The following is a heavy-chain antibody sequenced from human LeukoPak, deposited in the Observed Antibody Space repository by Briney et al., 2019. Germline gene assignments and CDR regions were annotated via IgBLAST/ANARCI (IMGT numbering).Heavy chain of an antibody. J-gene: IGHJ6*02. D-gene: IGHD2-15*01. V-gene: IGHV3-30-3*01. CDR2: ISYDGSNK. CDR3: ARDTPLNYGMDV. CDR1: GFTFSSYA. Sequence: GGSLRLSCAASGFTFSSYAMHWVRQAPGKGLEWVAVISYDGSNKYYADSVKGRFTISRDNSKNTLYLQMNSLRAEDTAVYYCARDTPLNYGMDVWGQGTTVTVSS.